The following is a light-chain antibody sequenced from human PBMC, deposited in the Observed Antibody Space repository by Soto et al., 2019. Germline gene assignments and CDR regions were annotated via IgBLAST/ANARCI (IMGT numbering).Light chain of an antibody. J-gene: IGKJ4*01. CDR3: QHLVNYPRS. V-gene: IGKV1-9*01. CDR1: QGISSY. CDR2: AAS. Sequence: DIQLTQSPSFLSASVGDRVTITCRASQGISSYLAWYQRKPGMAPKLLIYAASTLQSGVPLRFSGSGSGTEVTLTISRLQPEDSATYFCQHLVNYPRSCGGGTKVEIK.